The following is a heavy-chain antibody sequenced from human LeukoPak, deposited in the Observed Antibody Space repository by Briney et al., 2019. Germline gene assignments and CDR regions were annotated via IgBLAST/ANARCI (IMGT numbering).Heavy chain of an antibody. CDR3: ARTYYYGSGSYHAFDI. CDR1: GGSFSGYY. J-gene: IGHJ3*02. Sequence: SETLSLTRAVYGGSFSGYYWSWIRQPPGKGLEWIGEINHSGSTNYNPSLKSRVTISVDTSKNQFSLKLSSVTAADTAVYYCARTYYYGSGSYHAFDIWGQGTMVTVSS. V-gene: IGHV4-34*01. CDR2: INHSGST. D-gene: IGHD3-10*01.